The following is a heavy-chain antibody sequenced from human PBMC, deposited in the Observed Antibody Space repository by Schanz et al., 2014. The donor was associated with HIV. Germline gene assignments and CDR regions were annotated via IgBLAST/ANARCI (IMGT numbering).Heavy chain of an antibody. D-gene: IGHD6-13*01. CDR1: GGTISNSG. Sequence: QVQLVQSGAEVKKPGSSVKVSCKASGGTISNSGISWVRQAPGQGLEWMGGIIPIFGTRNYALKFQDRLTFTTDKSTSTAYMELSSLRSEDTAVYYCAKTAVAAAGPDSYYYYDMDVWGQGTTVTVSS. CDR2: IIPIFGTR. J-gene: IGHJ6*01. V-gene: IGHV1-69*06. CDR3: AKTAVAAAGPDSYYYYDMDV.